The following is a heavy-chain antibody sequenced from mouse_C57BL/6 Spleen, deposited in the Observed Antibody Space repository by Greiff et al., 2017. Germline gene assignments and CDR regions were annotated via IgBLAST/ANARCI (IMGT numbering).Heavy chain of an antibody. CDR1: GYTFTSYW. Sequence: VQLQQPGAELVKPGASVKMPCKASGYTFTSYWITWVKQRPGQGLEWIGDIYPGSGSTNYNEKFKSKATLTVDTSSSTAYMQLSSLTSEDSAVYYCARADYGYFDVGGTGTTVTVSS. V-gene: IGHV1-55*01. CDR3: ARADYGYFDV. J-gene: IGHJ1*03. CDR2: IYPGSGST.